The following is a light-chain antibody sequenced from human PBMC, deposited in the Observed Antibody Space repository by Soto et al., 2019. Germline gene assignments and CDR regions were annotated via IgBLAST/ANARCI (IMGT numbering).Light chain of an antibody. CDR2: KAS. J-gene: IGKJ4*01. Sequence: DILMTQSPSTLSASVGDRVTITCRASQSINDWLAWYQQKPGKAPKLLIYKASSLESGVPSRFSGSGSGTEFTLTISSLQPDDFATYYCQQYVSFSLTFGGGTKVEIK. CDR3: QQYVSFSLT. CDR1: QSINDW. V-gene: IGKV1-5*03.